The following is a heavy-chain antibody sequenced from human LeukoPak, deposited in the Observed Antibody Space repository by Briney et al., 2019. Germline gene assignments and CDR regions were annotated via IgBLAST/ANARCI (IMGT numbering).Heavy chain of an antibody. CDR3: AIAGAYSSSSPAGL. J-gene: IGHJ4*02. CDR2: ILQDGSEK. Sequence: GGSLRLSCAASGFTFSSYWMSWVRQTRGKGLEWVAIILQDGSEKHYVASVKGRFTISRDNAKNSVYLQMNGLRAEDTAVYYCAIAGAYSSSSPAGLWGQGTLVTVSS. V-gene: IGHV3-7*01. D-gene: IGHD6-6*01. CDR1: GFTFSSYW.